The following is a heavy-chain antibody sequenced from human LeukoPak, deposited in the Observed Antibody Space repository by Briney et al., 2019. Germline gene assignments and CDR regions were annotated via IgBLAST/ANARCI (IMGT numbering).Heavy chain of an antibody. CDR1: GGTFSSYT. Sequence: GASVKVSCKASGGTFSSYTISWVRQAPGQGLEWMGRIIPIPGIANYAQKFQGRVTITADKSTSTAYMELSSLRSEDTAVYFCARAPSSHSSGWYGVDYCGQGTLVTVSS. CDR2: IIPIPGIA. D-gene: IGHD6-19*01. CDR3: ARAPSSHSSGWYGVDY. V-gene: IGHV1-69*02. J-gene: IGHJ4*02.